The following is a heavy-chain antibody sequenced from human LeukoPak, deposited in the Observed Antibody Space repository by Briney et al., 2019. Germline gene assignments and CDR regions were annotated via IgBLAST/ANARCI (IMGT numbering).Heavy chain of an antibody. CDR1: GYTFTSYG. CDR3: AREGAFDI. V-gene: IGHV1-18*01. CDR2: ISVYNGKT. Sequence: ASVKVSCKASGYTFTSYGITWVRQAPGQGLEWMGWISVYNGKTNYAQKFQGRVTMTTDTFTSTAYMELRSLRSDDTAVYYCAREGAFDIWGQGTMVAVSS. J-gene: IGHJ3*02.